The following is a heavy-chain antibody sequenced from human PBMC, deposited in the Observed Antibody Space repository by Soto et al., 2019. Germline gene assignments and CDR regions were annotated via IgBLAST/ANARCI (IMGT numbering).Heavy chain of an antibody. CDR1: GYSFTSYW. V-gene: IGHV5-10-1*01. CDR2: IDPSDSYT. CDR3: ARRQRYYDSSGYYYVGAFDI. Sequence: GESLKISCKGSGYSFTSYWISWVRQMPGKVLEWMGRIDPSDSYTNYSPSFQGHVTISADKSISTAYLQWSSLKASDTAMYYCARRQRYYDSSGYYYVGAFDIWGQGTMVTVSS. J-gene: IGHJ3*02. D-gene: IGHD3-22*01.